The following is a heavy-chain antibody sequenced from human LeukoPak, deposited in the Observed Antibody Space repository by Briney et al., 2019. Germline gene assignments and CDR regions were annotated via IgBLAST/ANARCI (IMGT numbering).Heavy chain of an antibody. V-gene: IGHV4-59*01. J-gene: IGHJ6*03. CDR3: ARGGSCWYRVYYYYMDV. Sequence: KPTETLSLTCTVSGGSISSYYWSWIRQPPGKGLEWIGYIYYSGSTNYNPSLKSRVTISVDTSKNQFSLKLSSVTAADTAVYYCARGGSCWYRVYYYYMDVWGKGTTFTVSS. CDR1: GGSISSYY. CDR2: IYYSGST. D-gene: IGHD6-19*01.